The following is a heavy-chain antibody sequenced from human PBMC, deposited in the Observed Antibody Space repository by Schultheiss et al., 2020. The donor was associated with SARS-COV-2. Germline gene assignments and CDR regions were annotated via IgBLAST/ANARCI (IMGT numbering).Heavy chain of an antibody. V-gene: IGHV2-70*12. Sequence: SGPTLVKPTQTLMLTCTFSGFSLSTRGMSVSWTRQPPGKALEWLALIDWDDDKYYSTSLKTRLTISKDTSKNQVVLTMTNMDPVDTATYYCARVTRDDFDSGGYYRTIDYWGQGTLVTVSS. J-gene: IGHJ4*02. D-gene: IGHD3-22*01. CDR2: IDWDDDK. CDR3: ARVTRDDFDSGGYYRTIDY. CDR1: GFSLSTRGMS.